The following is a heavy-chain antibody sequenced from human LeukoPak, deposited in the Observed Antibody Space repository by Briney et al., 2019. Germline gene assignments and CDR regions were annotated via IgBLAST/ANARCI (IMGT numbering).Heavy chain of an antibody. D-gene: IGHD6-13*01. J-gene: IGHJ3*02. CDR3: ARVRIAAALDI. Sequence: PGGSLRLSCAASGFTFSSYEMNWVRQAPGKGLEWVSYISSSGSTIYYADSVKGRFTISRDNAKNSLYLQMNSLRAEDTAVYYCARVRIAAALDIWGQGTMVTVSS. V-gene: IGHV3-48*03. CDR1: GFTFSSYE. CDR2: ISSSGSTI.